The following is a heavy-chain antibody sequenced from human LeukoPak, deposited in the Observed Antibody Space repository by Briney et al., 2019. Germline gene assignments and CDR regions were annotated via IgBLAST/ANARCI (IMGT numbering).Heavy chain of an antibody. V-gene: IGHV1-69*06. CDR3: AREYYGSGSYYDGYYLDY. D-gene: IGHD3-10*01. CDR1: GDTFTRYA. Sequence: ASLKVSSKASGDTFTRYAVAWVRQAPGQGLEWMGLIIPAFGTTHYAQKFQGRVTITSDRSTTTAYMELGSLTSEDTAVYYCAREYYGSGSYYDGYYLDYWGQGTLVTVSS. J-gene: IGHJ4*02. CDR2: IIPAFGTT.